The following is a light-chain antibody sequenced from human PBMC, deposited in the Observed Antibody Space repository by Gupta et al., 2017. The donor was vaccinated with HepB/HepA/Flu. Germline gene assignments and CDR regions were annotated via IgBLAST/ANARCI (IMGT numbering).Light chain of an antibody. CDR2: DSS. Sequence: EIVLTQSPATLSLSPGERATLSCRASQSVSHYLAWYQQRPGQAPRLLIYDSSKGATGVPARVSGSGSGTDFTLTISGLEPEDSAVYFCQQRGDWPLTFGGGTKVEIK. CDR1: QSVSHY. V-gene: IGKV3-11*01. CDR3: QQRGDWPLT. J-gene: IGKJ4*01.